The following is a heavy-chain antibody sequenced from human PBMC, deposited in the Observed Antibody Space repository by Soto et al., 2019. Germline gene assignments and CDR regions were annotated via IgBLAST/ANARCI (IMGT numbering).Heavy chain of an antibody. CDR2: ISSSSNII. Sequence: GGSLRLSCAASGFSFSTYSMNWVRQAPGKGLEWVSYISSSSNIIYYADSVKGRFTISRDNARNSLYLQMNSLTDEDTAVYYRARSFGSSSSNHWGQGTPVTVSS. D-gene: IGHD6-13*01. V-gene: IGHV3-48*02. CDR3: ARSFGSSSSNH. J-gene: IGHJ4*01. CDR1: GFSFSTYS.